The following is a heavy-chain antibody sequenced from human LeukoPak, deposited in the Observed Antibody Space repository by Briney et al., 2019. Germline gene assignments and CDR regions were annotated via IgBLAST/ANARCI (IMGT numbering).Heavy chain of an antibody. CDR1: GDSISGYY. V-gene: IGHV4-4*07. J-gene: IGHJ4*02. Sequence: PSETLSLTCTVSGDSISGYYWTWIRQPADKRLEWLGRMYTSGDTYYNPALRSRLTLSLDTAKNRISLEVKSVTAADTAVYYCARVATIASDYFDYWGQGTLVTVSS. CDR2: MYTSGDT. CDR3: ARVATIASDYFDY. D-gene: IGHD5-24*01.